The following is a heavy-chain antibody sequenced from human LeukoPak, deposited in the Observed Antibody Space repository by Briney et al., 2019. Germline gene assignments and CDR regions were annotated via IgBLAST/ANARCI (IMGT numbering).Heavy chain of an antibody. CDR1: GFTFSSYA. D-gene: IGHD3-16*02. Sequence: GGSLRLSCAASGFTFSSYAMHWVRQAPGKGLEWVALISFDGTNKYSADSLKGRFAISRDNSKNTLSLQMNSLRVEDTAVYFCVRDRGVFVFENWGQGTLVTVSS. CDR3: VRDRGVFVFEN. J-gene: IGHJ4*02. V-gene: IGHV3-30*09. CDR2: ISFDGTNK.